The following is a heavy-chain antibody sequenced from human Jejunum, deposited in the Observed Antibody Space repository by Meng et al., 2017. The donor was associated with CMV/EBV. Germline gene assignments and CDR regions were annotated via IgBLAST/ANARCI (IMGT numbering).Heavy chain of an antibody. V-gene: IGHV3-53*01. D-gene: IGHD3-10*01. CDR1: SSSY. Sequence: SSSYVRWGRQGPGGGLEWVSVIFGGGTTNYADSVKGRFTISRDDSKNTLFLQMNSLRAEDTAMYYCAKRINLVRGRIMDYYAMDVWGQGTTVTVSS. CDR3: AKRINLVRGRIMDYYAMDV. J-gene: IGHJ6*02. CDR2: IFGGGTT.